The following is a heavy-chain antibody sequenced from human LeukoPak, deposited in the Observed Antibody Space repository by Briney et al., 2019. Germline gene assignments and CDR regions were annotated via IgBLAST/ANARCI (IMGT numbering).Heavy chain of an antibody. Sequence: GGSLRLSCAASGFTFSDYYMSWIRQAPGKGLEWVSYISSSGSTIYYADSVKGRFTISRDNAKNSLYLQMNSLRAEDTAVYYCARTGDIVLMVYAAPIYFWGKGTTVTVSS. J-gene: IGHJ6*04. CDR1: GFTFSDYY. CDR2: ISSSGSTI. CDR3: ARTGDIVLMVYAAPIYF. V-gene: IGHV3-11*04. D-gene: IGHD2-8*01.